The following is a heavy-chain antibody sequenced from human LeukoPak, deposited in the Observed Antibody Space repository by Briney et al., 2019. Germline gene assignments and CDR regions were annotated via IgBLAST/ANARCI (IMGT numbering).Heavy chain of an antibody. J-gene: IGHJ4*02. CDR1: GGSFSGYY. V-gene: IGHV4-34*01. Sequence: SETLSLTCAVYGGSFSGYYWSWIRQPPGKGLEWIGEINHSGSTNYNPSLKSRVTISVDTSKNQFSLKLSSVTAADTAVYYCARLKSGTFDYWGQGTLVTVSS. CDR2: INHSGST. CDR3: ARLKSGTFDY. D-gene: IGHD3-3*01.